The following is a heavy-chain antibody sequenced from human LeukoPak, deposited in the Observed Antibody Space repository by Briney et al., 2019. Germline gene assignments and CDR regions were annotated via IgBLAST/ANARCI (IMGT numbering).Heavy chain of an antibody. J-gene: IGHJ4*02. Sequence: PGRSLRLSCTASGFTFSSYAMHWVRQAPGKGLEWVAVISYDGSNKYYADSVEGRFTISRDNAKNSLYLQLNSLGAEDTAVYYCARGAGVRVPFDYWGQGTLVTVSS. CDR1: GFTFSSYA. CDR3: ARGAGVRVPFDY. D-gene: IGHD3-10*01. CDR2: ISYDGSNK. V-gene: IGHV3-30-3*01.